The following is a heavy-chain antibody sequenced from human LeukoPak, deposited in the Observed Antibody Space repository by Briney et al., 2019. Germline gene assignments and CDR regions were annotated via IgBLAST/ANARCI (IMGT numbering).Heavy chain of an antibody. J-gene: IGHJ4*02. CDR1: GFTFSRYW. CDR3: ARLRATRSFDY. D-gene: IGHD5-24*01. V-gene: IGHV3-7*05. CDR2: IKEDGNKQ. Sequence: GGSLRLSCAASGFTFSRYWMTWVRQAPGKGLEWVANIKEDGNKQYYVDSVKGRFAISRDNAENSLYLEMNSLRPEDTAVYYCARLRATRSFDYWGQGTLVTVSS.